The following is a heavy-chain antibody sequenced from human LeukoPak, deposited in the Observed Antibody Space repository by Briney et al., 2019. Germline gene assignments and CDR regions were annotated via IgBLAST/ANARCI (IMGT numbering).Heavy chain of an antibody. CDR2: NNHSGGT. CDR3: ARLRGITMVRGAHYDS. Sequence: NPSETLSLTCAVYGGSFSGYYWSWIRQPPGKGLEWIGENNHSGGTNYNPSLKSRVTISVDTSKNQFSLKLSSVTAADTAVYYCARLRGITMVRGAHYDSWGQGTLVTVSS. J-gene: IGHJ5*01. V-gene: IGHV4-34*01. D-gene: IGHD3-10*01. CDR1: GGSFSGYY.